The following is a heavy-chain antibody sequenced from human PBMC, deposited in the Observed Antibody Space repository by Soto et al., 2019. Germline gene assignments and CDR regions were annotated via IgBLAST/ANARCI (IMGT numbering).Heavy chain of an antibody. CDR1: GFSFTGYY. CDR3: AKDLTRQLAYWLAP. V-gene: IGHV1-2*02. Sequence: AAVKVSCKASGFSFTGYYIHWLRQAPGQGLEWMGWINAHSGGTEYAQKFQGRVTLTRDTSISTAYMTLSSLRSDDTAIYYCAKDLTRQLAYWLAPWGQGTQVTASP. J-gene: IGHJ5*02. CDR2: INAHSGGT. D-gene: IGHD6-6*01.